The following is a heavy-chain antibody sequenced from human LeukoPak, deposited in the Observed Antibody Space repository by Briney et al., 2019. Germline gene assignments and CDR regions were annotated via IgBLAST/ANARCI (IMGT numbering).Heavy chain of an antibody. D-gene: IGHD3-9*01. J-gene: IGHJ4*02. V-gene: IGHV3-21*01. CDR3: ARDPRPDYETLIGFYRFDY. Sequence: WGSLTLSCAPSGLTFSSYTIHWVRQSPGKGLEWVSSISSTSGYRHYADSEKGRFSIYTDNAKSIVHLEMDILRADHKAVCYCARDPRPDYETLIGFYRFDYWGQGTLVTVSS. CDR1: GLTFSSYT. CDR2: ISSTSGYR.